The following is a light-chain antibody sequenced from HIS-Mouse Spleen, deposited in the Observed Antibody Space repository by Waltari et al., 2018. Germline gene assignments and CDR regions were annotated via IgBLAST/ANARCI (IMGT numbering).Light chain of an antibody. CDR3: QQFVT. CDR2: AAS. Sequence: DIQLTQSPSFLSASVGARVTIPCRASQGISSNLAWYQQKPGKAPKPLIYAASTLQSGVPSRFSGSGSGTEFTLTISSLQPEDFATYYCQQFVTFGQGTKLEIK. J-gene: IGKJ2*01. V-gene: IGKV1-9*01. CDR1: QGISSN.